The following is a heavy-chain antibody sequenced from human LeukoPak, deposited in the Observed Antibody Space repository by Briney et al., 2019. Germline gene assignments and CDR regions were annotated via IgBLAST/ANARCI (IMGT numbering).Heavy chain of an antibody. CDR3: VRRGDASSGWGDHDF. D-gene: IGHD6-19*01. V-gene: IGHV3-23*01. CDR2: IGGSGDKT. CDR1: GFTFNRNA. Sequence: GGSLRLSCAASGFTFNRNAISWVRQAPGKGLEGVSTIGGSGDKTFYADSVKGRFTISRDNSKNMVHLQMNSLTGEDTALYYCVRRGDASSGWGDHDFWGQGALVTVSS. J-gene: IGHJ4*02.